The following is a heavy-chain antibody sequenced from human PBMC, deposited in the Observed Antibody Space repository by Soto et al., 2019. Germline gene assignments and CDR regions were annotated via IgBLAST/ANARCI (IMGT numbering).Heavy chain of an antibody. CDR3: VRPTDYGGNSDAFDI. V-gene: IGHV5-51*01. J-gene: IGHJ3*02. CDR2: IDPGGSDT. CDR1: GFSYTSYW. D-gene: IGHD4-17*01. Sequence: PGESLKISCKGSGFSYTSYWITWVRQMPGKGLEWMGRIDPGGSDTRYSPSFQGQVTISADKSISTAYLQWSSLKASDTAMYYCVRPTDYGGNSDAFDIWGQGTMVTVSS.